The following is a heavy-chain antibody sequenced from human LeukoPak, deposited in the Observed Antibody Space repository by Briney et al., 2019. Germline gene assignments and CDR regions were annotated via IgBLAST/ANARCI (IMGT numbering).Heavy chain of an antibody. CDR3: ARDLSGSYWGYWYFDL. CDR2: IFYDGRT. CDR1: GYYISTGYY. Sequence: SETLSLTCTVSGYYISTGYYWGWIRQPPGKGLEWIGSIFYDGRTQYNPSLKSRVTISVDTSKNQFSLKLTSVTAADTAVYYCARDLSGSYWGYWYFDLWGRGTLVTVSS. V-gene: IGHV4-38-2*02. J-gene: IGHJ2*01. D-gene: IGHD1-26*01.